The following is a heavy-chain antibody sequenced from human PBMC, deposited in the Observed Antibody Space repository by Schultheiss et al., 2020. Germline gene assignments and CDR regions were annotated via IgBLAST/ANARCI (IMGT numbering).Heavy chain of an antibody. J-gene: IGHJ4*02. CDR2: IIPIFGTA. Sequence: SVKVSGKASGGTFSSYAISWVRQAPGQGLEWMGGIIPIFGTANYAQKFQGRVTITADESTSTAYMELSSLRSDDTAVYYCASTNSSSWHRLDYWGQGTLVTVSS. CDR1: GGTFSSYA. V-gene: IGHV1-69*13. CDR3: ASTNSSSWHRLDY. D-gene: IGHD6-13*01.